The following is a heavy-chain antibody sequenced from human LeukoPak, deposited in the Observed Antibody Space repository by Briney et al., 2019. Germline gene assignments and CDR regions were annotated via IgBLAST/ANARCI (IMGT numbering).Heavy chain of an antibody. Sequence: ASVKVSCKASGYTFTGYYMHWVRQAPGQGLEWMGWINPNSGGTNYAQKFQGRVTMTRDTSISTAYMELSRLRSDDTAVYYCARLSIAAIAGFDYWGQGTLVTVSS. CDR1: GYTFTGYY. D-gene: IGHD6-6*01. J-gene: IGHJ4*02. CDR2: INPNSGGT. CDR3: ARLSIAAIAGFDY. V-gene: IGHV1-2*02.